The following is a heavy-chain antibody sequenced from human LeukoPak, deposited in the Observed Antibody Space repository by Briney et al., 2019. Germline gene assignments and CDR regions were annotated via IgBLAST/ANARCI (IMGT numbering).Heavy chain of an antibody. CDR3: AKGGHLDY. CDR2: IKEDGSEK. V-gene: IGHV3-7*01. Sequence: PGGSLRLSCAASGFSFNTYWMSWVRQAPGKGLEWVANIKEDGSEKYYVDSVKGRFTISRDNAKSSLYLQMNSLRVEDTAVYYCAKGGHLDYWGQGTLVTVSS. CDR1: GFSFNTYW. J-gene: IGHJ4*02.